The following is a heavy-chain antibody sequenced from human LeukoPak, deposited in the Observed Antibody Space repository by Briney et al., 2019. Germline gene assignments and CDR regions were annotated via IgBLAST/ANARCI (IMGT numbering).Heavy chain of an antibody. V-gene: IGHV4-34*01. Sequence: SETLSLTWAVYGGSFSGYYWSWIRQPPGKGLEWIGEINHSGSTNYNPSLKSRVTISVDTSKNQFSLKLSSVTAADTAVYYCASGSPAAYFDYWGQGTLVTVSS. J-gene: IGHJ4*02. CDR2: INHSGST. CDR3: ASGSPAAYFDY. CDR1: GGSFSGYY. D-gene: IGHD2-15*01.